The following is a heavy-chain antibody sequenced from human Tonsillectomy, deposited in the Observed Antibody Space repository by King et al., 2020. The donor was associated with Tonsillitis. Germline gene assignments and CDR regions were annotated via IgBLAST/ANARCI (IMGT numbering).Heavy chain of an antibody. Sequence: VQLVESGGGVVQPGRSLRLSCAASGFTFSSYGMHWVRQAPGKGLEWMAVISYDGDNEYHADSVKGRFTISRDNSKNTLYLEMNSLRTEDTAVYYCARSRPGSSWYGGDYWGQGTLVTVSS. CDR3: ARSRPGSSWYGGDY. J-gene: IGHJ4*02. CDR1: GFTFSSYG. V-gene: IGHV3-30*03. D-gene: IGHD6-13*01. CDR2: ISYDGDNE.